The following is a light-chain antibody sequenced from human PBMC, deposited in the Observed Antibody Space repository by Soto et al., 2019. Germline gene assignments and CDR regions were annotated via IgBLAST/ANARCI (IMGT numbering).Light chain of an antibody. CDR2: EVS. J-gene: IGLJ1*01. V-gene: IGLV2-14*01. CDR1: SIDVGGYNY. Sequence: QSALTQPASMSGSPGQSITISCTGTSIDVGGYNYVSWNQQHPGKAPKLMIYEVSNRPSGVSNRFSGSKSGNTASLTISGLQAEDEADYYCSSYTSSSIDYVFGTGTKVTVL. CDR3: SSYTSSSIDYV.